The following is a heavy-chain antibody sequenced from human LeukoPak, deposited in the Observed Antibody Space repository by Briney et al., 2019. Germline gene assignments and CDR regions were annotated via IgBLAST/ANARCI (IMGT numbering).Heavy chain of an antibody. Sequence: ASVKVSCKASGYTFTSYSISWVRQAPGQGLEWMGLINTHNGKTNYTRKLEGRVTMTTDTSTNTAYMDLRTLRSDDTAVYYCARHYYGSGGSWWYFDLWGRGTLVTVSS. CDR2: INTHNGKT. D-gene: IGHD3-10*01. CDR1: GYTFTSYS. CDR3: ARHYYGSGGSWWYFDL. V-gene: IGHV1-18*01. J-gene: IGHJ2*01.